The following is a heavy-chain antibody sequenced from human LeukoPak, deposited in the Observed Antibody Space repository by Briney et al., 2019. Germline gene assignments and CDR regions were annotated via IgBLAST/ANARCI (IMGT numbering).Heavy chain of an antibody. Sequence: ASVKVSCKASGYTFTSYGISWVRQAPGQGLEWMGWISAHYGNTTYAQKLQGRLTMTTDTSTTTAYMELRSLRSDDTAVYYCARDDGYSYRKGVDRFDYWGQGTLVTVSS. CDR1: GYTFTSYG. D-gene: IGHD5-18*01. CDR2: ISAHYGNT. J-gene: IGHJ4*02. CDR3: ARDDGYSYRKGVDRFDY. V-gene: IGHV1-18*01.